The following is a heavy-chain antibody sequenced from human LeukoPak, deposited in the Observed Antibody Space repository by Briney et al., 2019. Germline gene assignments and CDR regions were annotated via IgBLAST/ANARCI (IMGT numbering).Heavy chain of an antibody. Sequence: SETLSLTCTVSGGSISSGDYHWSWIRQPPGKGLEWIGYIYYSGSTYYNPPLKSRVTISVDTSKNQFSLKLSSVTAADTAVYYCARGRDYMDVWGKGTTVTVSS. CDR2: IYYSGST. D-gene: IGHD5-24*01. CDR3: ARGRDYMDV. V-gene: IGHV4-30-4*08. CDR1: GGSISSGDYH. J-gene: IGHJ6*03.